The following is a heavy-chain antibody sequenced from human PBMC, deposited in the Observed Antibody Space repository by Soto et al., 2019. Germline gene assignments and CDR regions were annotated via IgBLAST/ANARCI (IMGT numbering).Heavy chain of an antibody. V-gene: IGHV5-51*01. D-gene: IGHD3-22*01. Sequence: GESLKISGRTSGYRFTSYWIAWVRQMPCKGLEWMGIIFPSDYDTRYSPSFQGQVTISADRSTSTVFLQWASLKASDTAVYFCARKDKSGYFNLFDPWGQGTLVTVSS. CDR1: GYRFTSYW. CDR2: IFPSDYDT. J-gene: IGHJ5*02. CDR3: ARKDKSGYFNLFDP.